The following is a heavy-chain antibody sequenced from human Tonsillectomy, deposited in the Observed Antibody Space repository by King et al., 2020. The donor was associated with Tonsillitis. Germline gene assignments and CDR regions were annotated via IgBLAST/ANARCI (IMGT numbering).Heavy chain of an antibody. J-gene: IGHJ4*02. CDR1: GYTFTSYG. CDR2: ISTYSGNT. CDR3: ARDPEGGSSDDY. V-gene: IGHV1-18*01. Sequence: QLVQSGAEVKKPGASVKVSCKASGYTFTSYGFSWVRQAPGQGLEWMGWISTYSGNTDYAQKFRGRVIMTTDTSTSTAYMELGSLTSDDTAVYYCARDPEGGSSDDYWGQGTLVTVSS. D-gene: IGHD2-15*01.